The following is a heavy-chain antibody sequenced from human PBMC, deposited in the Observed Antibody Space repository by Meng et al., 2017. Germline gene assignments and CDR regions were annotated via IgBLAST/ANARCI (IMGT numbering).Heavy chain of an antibody. CDR2: IYYSGST. D-gene: IGHD6-19*01. CDR1: GGSISSSSYY. CDR3: ARALGYSSGWYGLDY. V-gene: IGHV4-39*07. J-gene: IGHJ4*02. Sequence: SETLSLTCTVSGGSISSSSYYWGWIRQPPGKGLEWIGSIYYSGSTYYNPSLKSRVTISVDTSKNQFSLKLSSVTAADTAVYYCARALGYSSGWYGLDYWGQGTLVTSPQ.